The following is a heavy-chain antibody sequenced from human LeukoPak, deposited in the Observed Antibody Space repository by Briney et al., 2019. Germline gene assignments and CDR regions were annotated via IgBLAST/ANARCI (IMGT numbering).Heavy chain of an antibody. CDR2: IRSDGSEQ. J-gene: IGHJ4*02. CDR1: GFVFRNYG. V-gene: IGHV3-30*02. Sequence: PGWSLRLSCAASGFVFRNYGMHWVRQAPGKGLDWVAFIRSDGSEQYYADSVKGRFALSRDNSMKTVFLQMNSLRLEDTAVYYCARDRNWNKYFDYWGQGTLVTVSS. D-gene: IGHD1-20*01. CDR3: ARDRNWNKYFDY.